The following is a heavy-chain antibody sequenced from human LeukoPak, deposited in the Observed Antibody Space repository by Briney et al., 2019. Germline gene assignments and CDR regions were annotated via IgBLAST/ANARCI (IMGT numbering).Heavy chain of an antibody. D-gene: IGHD4/OR15-4a*01. Sequence: AGGSLRLSCTASGFTLSAYWMSWVRQAPGKGLVWVARSKYDGTTTTYADSEKGRFTISRDNPKNTLYLQMNSLRADDTAVYYCAKSDYFDPWGQGNVVTVSS. CDR1: GFTLSAYW. J-gene: IGHJ5*02. CDR3: AKSDYFDP. CDR2: SKYDGTTT. V-gene: IGHV3-74*03.